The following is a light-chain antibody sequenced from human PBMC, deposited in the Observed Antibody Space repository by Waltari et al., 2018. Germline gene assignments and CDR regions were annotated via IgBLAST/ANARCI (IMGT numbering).Light chain of an antibody. CDR3: QHRGHWPPDAT. CDR2: DPS. Sequence: IVLTQSPATLSLSPGERATLSCRASQSVDIYLAWYQQKPGQAPRLLIYDPSTRATGIPARFSGSGSGTDFTLTISSLEPEDFAVYCCQHRGHWPPDATFGPGTKVDIK. CDR1: QSVDIY. V-gene: IGKV3-11*01. J-gene: IGKJ3*01.